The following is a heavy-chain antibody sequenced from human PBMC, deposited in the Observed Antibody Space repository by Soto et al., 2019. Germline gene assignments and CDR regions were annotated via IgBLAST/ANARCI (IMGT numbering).Heavy chain of an antibody. D-gene: IGHD2-15*01. V-gene: IGHV4-34*01. J-gene: IGHJ5*02. CDR1: GGSFSGYY. Sequence: LSLTCAVYGGSFSGYYWSWIRQPPGKGLEWIGEINHSGSTNYNPSLKSRVTISVDTSKNQFSLKLSSVTAADTAVYYCARVIRGYCSGGSCPNPNGFDPWGQGTLVTVSS. CDR2: INHSGST. CDR3: ARVIRGYCSGGSCPNPNGFDP.